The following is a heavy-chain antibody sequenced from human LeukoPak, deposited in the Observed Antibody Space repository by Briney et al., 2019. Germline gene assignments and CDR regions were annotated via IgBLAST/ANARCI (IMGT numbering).Heavy chain of an antibody. V-gene: IGHV1-2*02. Sequence: ASVKVSCKASGYTFTGYYMRWVRQAPGQGLEWMGWINPNSGGTNYAQKFQGRVTMTRDTSISTAYMELSRLRSDDTAVYYCARDQSSSWYVDYWGQGTLVTVSS. J-gene: IGHJ4*02. CDR2: INPNSGGT. CDR1: GYTFTGYY. CDR3: ARDQSSSWYVDY. D-gene: IGHD6-13*01.